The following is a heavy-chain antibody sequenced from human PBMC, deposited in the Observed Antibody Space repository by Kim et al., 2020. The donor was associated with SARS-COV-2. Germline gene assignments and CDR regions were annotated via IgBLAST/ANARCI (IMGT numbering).Heavy chain of an antibody. J-gene: IGHJ6*02. CDR3: ARGVIGTGSYYNYYYYGMDV. V-gene: IGHV4-59*01. CDR1: GGSISSYY. Sequence: SETLSLTCTVSGGSISSYYWSWIRQPPGKGLEWIGYNYYSGSTNYNPSLKSRVTISVDTSKNQFSLKLSSVTAADTAVYYCARGVIGTGSYYNYYYYGMDVWGQGTTVTVSS. CDR2: NYYSGST. D-gene: IGHD3-10*01.